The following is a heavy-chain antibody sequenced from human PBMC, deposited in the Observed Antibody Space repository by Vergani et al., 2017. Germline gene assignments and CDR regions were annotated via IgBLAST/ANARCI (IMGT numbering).Heavy chain of an antibody. CDR2: IIPIFGTA. V-gene: IGHV1-69*13. CDR3: ARVSSSSCHLDY. D-gene: IGHD6-13*01. CDR1: GYTFTSYA. Sequence: QVQLVQSGAEVKKPGASVKVSCKASGYTFTSYAMHWVRQAPGQRLERMGGIIPIFGTANYAQKFQGRVTITADESTSTAYMELSSLRSEDTAVYYCARVSSSSCHLDYWGQGTLVTVSS. J-gene: IGHJ4*02.